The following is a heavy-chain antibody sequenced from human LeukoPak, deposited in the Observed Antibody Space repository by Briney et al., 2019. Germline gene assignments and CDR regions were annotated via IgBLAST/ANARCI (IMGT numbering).Heavy chain of an antibody. Sequence: GGSLRLSCAASGFTFSRYDMHWVRQPTGKSLELVSAIGTAGDTYYIGSVKGRFTISRENAKNSLYLQMDSLRAGDTAVYYCARDQGYYDSSGLGPGDYWGQGTLVTVSS. J-gene: IGHJ4*02. D-gene: IGHD3-22*01. CDR1: GFTFSRYD. CDR3: ARDQGYYDSSGLGPGDY. V-gene: IGHV3-13*01. CDR2: IGTAGDT.